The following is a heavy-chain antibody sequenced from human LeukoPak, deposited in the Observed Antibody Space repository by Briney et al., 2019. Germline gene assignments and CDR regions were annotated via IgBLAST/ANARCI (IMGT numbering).Heavy chain of an antibody. Sequence: SQTLSLTCSVSGGSISSGSYYWNWIRQPAGKGLDWIGRIYTSGTTNYNPSLKSRVSISMDTSKNQFSLKLSSVTAADTAVYYWARGGGLQPFDFWGQGTLVTVSS. CDR1: GGSISSGSYY. J-gene: IGHJ4*02. CDR2: IYTSGTT. D-gene: IGHD5-24*01. CDR3: ARGGGLQPFDF. V-gene: IGHV4-61*02.